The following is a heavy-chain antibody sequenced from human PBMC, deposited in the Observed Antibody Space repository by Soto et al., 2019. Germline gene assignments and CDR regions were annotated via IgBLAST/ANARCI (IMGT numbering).Heavy chain of an antibody. CDR1: GGTFSSYA. Sequence: SVKVSCKASGGTFSSYAISWVRQAPGQGLEWMGGIIPIFGTANYAQKFQGRVTITADESTSTAYMELSSLRSEDTAVYYCARNRDPTYYYDSSGYYFDYWGQGTLVTVS. CDR3: ARNRDPTYYYDSSGYYFDY. D-gene: IGHD3-22*01. V-gene: IGHV1-69*13. CDR2: IIPIFGTA. J-gene: IGHJ4*02.